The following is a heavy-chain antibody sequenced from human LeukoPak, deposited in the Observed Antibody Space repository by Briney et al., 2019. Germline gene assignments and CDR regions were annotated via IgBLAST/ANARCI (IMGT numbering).Heavy chain of an antibody. CDR2: ISAYNGNT. Sequence: GASVKVSCKASGYTFTNYGISWVRQAPGQGLEWMGWISAYNGNTNYAQKPQGRVTMTTDTSTSTAYMELRSLRSDDTAVYYCARRIVGASCMDYWGQGTLVTVSS. D-gene: IGHD1-26*01. V-gene: IGHV1-18*01. CDR3: ARRIVGASCMDY. J-gene: IGHJ4*02. CDR1: GYTFTNYG.